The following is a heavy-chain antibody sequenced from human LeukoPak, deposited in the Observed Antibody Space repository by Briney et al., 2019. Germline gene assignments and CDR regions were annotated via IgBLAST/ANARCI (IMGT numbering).Heavy chain of an antibody. Sequence: PSETLSLTCTVSGGSNSSYYWSWIRQPAGKGLEWIGRIYTSGSTNYNPSLKSRVTMSVDTSKNQFSLKLSSVTAADTAVYYCARDPSKYFHYGMDVWGQGTTATVSS. V-gene: IGHV4-4*07. CDR2: IYTSGST. CDR1: GGSNSSYY. J-gene: IGHJ6*02. CDR3: ARDPSKYFHYGMDV. D-gene: IGHD3-10*01.